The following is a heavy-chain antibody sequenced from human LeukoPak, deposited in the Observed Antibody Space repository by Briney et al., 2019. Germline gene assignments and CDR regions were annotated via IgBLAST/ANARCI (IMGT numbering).Heavy chain of an antibody. V-gene: IGHV3-30*02. J-gene: IGHJ3*02. Sequence: GGSLRLSCAASGFTFSSYGMHWVRQAPGKGLEWVAFIRYDGSNKYYADSVKGRFTISRDNSKNTLYLQMNSLRAEDTAVYYCASPGYCSSTSCYTVGDIWGQGTMVTVSS. D-gene: IGHD2-2*02. CDR1: GFTFSSYG. CDR2: IRYDGSNK. CDR3: ASPGYCSSTSCYTVGDI.